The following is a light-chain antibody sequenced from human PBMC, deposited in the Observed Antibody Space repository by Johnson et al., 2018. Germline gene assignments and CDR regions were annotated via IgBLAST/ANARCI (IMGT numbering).Light chain of an antibody. CDR3: GTWDSNLSAGKV. Sequence: QSVLTQPPSVSAAPGQKVTISCSGSSSNIGNNYVSWYQQLPGTAPKLLIYENNKRPSGIPDRFSGSKSGTSTTLAYTGLPTGDEADYYCGTWDSNLSAGKVFGTGTKVTGL. V-gene: IGLV1-51*02. CDR1: SSNIGNNY. CDR2: ENN. J-gene: IGLJ1*01.